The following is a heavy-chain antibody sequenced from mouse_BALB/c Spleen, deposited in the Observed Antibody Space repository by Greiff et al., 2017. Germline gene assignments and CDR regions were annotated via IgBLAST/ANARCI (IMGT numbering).Heavy chain of an antibody. D-gene: IGHD1-1*01. J-gene: IGHJ4*01. Sequence: EVKLVESGPGLVKPSQSLSLTCTVTGYSITSDYAWNWIRQFPGNKLEWMGYISYSGSTSYNPSLKSRISITRDTSKNQFFLQLNSVTTEDTATYYCAREGDYYGSSPYYAMDYWGQGTSVTVSS. CDR3: AREGDYYGSSPYYAMDY. V-gene: IGHV3-2*02. CDR1: GYSITSDYA. CDR2: ISYSGST.